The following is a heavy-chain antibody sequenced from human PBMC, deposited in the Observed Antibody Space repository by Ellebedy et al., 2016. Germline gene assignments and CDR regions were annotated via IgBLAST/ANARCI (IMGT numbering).Heavy chain of an antibody. V-gene: IGHV3-23*01. J-gene: IGHJ3*02. D-gene: IGHD1-26*01. CDR1: GFIFSTYT. Sequence: GGSLRLSCVASGFIFSTYTMNWVRQAPGKGLEWVSSIGLNDGNTYFADSVKGRFTLSRDNSNNTLYLQMNSLRAEDTGVYYCAKTFGGSLYDASDIWGQGTMVTASS. CDR2: IGLNDGNT. CDR3: AKTFGGSLYDASDI.